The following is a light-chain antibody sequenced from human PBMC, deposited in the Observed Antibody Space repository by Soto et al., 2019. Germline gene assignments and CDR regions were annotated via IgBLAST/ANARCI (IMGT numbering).Light chain of an antibody. J-gene: IGKJ4*01. Sequence: EVVVTLSAVTLSVYTGERATLSSRASQSVSSNLAWYQQKPGQAPRLLIYGASTRATGIPARFSGSGSGTDFTLTINRLEPEDFAVYYCQHFGSFLTFAGRTKVDI. CDR2: GAS. CDR1: QSVSSN. CDR3: QHFGSFLT. V-gene: IGKV3-15*01.